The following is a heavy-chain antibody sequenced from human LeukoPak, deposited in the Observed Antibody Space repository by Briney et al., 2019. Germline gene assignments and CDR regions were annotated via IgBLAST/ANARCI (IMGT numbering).Heavy chain of an antibody. Sequence: KAGGSLRLSCAASGFTFDDYGMSWVRQAPGKGLEWVSSISSSSSYIYYADSVKGRFTISRDNAKNSLYLQMNSLRAEDTAVYYCARDSYDFWSGLNWFDPWGQGTLVTVSS. D-gene: IGHD3-3*01. CDR1: GFTFDDYG. J-gene: IGHJ5*02. CDR3: ARDSYDFWSGLNWFDP. CDR2: ISSSSSYI. V-gene: IGHV3-21*01.